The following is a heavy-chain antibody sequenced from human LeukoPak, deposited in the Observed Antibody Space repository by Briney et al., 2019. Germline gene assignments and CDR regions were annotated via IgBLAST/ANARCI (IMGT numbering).Heavy chain of an antibody. CDR2: ISGSGGST. D-gene: IGHD3-22*01. Sequence: GGSLRLSCAASGFTFSSYAMSWVRQAPGKGLEWVSAISGSGGSTYYADSVKGRFTISRDNSKNTLYLQMNSLRAEDTAVYYCAKASALTLVVTLFPTTIWGQGTLVTVSA. CDR3: AKASALTLVVTLFPTTI. CDR1: GFTFSSYA. V-gene: IGHV3-23*01. J-gene: IGHJ4*02.